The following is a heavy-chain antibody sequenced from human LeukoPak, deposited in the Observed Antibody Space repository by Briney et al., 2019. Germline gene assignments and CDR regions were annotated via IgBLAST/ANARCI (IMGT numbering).Heavy chain of an antibody. CDR1: GFTFSSYS. V-gene: IGHV3-48*01. CDR3: ARDLGYCSSTSCRYFDY. D-gene: IGHD2-2*01. J-gene: IGHJ4*02. CDR2: ISSSSSSI. Sequence: PGGSLRLSCAASGFTFSSYSMNWVRQAPGKGLEWVSYISSSSSSIYYADSVKGRFTISRDNAKNSLYLQMNSLRAEDTAVYYCARDLGYCSSTSCRYFDYWGQGTLVTVSS.